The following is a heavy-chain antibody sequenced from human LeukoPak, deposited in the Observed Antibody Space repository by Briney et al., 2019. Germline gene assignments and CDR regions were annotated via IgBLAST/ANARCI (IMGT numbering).Heavy chain of an antibody. CDR3: ARVLTVNWFDP. V-gene: IGHV4-30-4*08. D-gene: IGHD3-9*01. J-gene: IGHJ5*02. CDR2: IYYSGST. Sequence: YPSETLSLTCTVSGGSISSGSYYWSWIRQPPGKGLEWIGYIYYSGSTYYNPSLKSRVTISVDTSKNQFSLKLSSVTAADTAVYYCARVLTVNWFDPWGQGTLVTVSS. CDR1: GGSISSGSYY.